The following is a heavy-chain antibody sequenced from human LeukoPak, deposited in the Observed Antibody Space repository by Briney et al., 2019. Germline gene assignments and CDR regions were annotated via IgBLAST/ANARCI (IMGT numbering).Heavy chain of an antibody. CDR3: ARVSTTGFDP. V-gene: IGHV4-59*01. CDR2: IYYSGST. D-gene: IGHD2/OR15-2a*01. CDR1: GGSISIYY. J-gene: IGHJ5*02. Sequence: PSETLSLTCTVSGGSISIYYWSWIRQPPGKGLEWIGYIYYSGSTNYNPSLKSRVTISVDTSKNQFSLKLSSVTAADTAVYYCARVSTTGFDPWGQGTLVTVSS.